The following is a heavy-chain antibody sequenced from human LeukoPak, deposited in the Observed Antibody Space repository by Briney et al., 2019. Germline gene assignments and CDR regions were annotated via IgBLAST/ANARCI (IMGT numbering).Heavy chain of an antibody. Sequence: ASVKVSCKASGGTFSSYAISWVRQAPGQGLEWVGWINPNSGGTNYAQKFQGRVTMTRDTSISTAYMELSRLRSDDTAVYYCARGRGILTGYYKVPEFDYWGQGTLVTVSS. V-gene: IGHV1-2*02. D-gene: IGHD3-9*01. CDR1: GGTFSSYA. CDR2: INPNSGGT. J-gene: IGHJ4*02. CDR3: ARGRGILTGYYKVPEFDY.